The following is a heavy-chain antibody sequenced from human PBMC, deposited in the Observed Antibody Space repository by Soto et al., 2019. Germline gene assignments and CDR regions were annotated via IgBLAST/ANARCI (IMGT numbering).Heavy chain of an antibody. CDR2: ISGSGGST. J-gene: IGHJ4*02. CDR1: GFTFSSYA. D-gene: IGHD6-19*01. V-gene: IGHV3-23*01. CDR3: AKAGGVAGRWVGYYFDY. Sequence: GGSLRLSCAASGFTFSSYAMSWVRQAPGKGLEWVSAISGSGGSTYYADSVKGRFTISRDNSKNTLYLQMNSLRAEDTAVYYCAKAGGVAGRWVGYYFDYWGQGTLVTVSS.